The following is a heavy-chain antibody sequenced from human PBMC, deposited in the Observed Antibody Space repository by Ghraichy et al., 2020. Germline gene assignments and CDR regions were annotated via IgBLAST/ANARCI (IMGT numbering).Heavy chain of an antibody. CDR1: GGSISSGGYY. CDR3: ARGIVVVPAAIVRSDNWFDP. D-gene: IGHD2-2*01. V-gene: IGHV4-31*03. J-gene: IGHJ5*02. Sequence: SETLSLTCTVSGGSISSGGYYWSWIRQHPGKGLEWIGYIYYSGSTYYNPSLKSRVTISVDTSKNQFSLKLSSVTAADTAVYYCARGIVVVPAAIVRSDNWFDPWGQRTLVTVSS. CDR2: IYYSGST.